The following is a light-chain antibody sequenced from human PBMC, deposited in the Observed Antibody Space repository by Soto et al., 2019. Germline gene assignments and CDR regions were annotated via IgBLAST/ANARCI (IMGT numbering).Light chain of an antibody. CDR2: AAS. Sequence: DIHITQSPSSLSASLRNRVTITCQASQDISNYLNWYQQKPGKAPKLLIYAASTLQSGVPSRFSGSGSGTEFTLTISSLQPEDFATYYCQQLNTYPRAFGQGTRLEIK. V-gene: IGKV1-9*01. CDR3: QQLNTYPRA. CDR1: QDISNY. J-gene: IGKJ5*01.